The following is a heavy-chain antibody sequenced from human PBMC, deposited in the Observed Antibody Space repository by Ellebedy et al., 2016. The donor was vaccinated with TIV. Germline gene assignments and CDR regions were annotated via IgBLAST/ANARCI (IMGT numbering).Heavy chain of an antibody. Sequence: ASVKVSXKASGYTFTSYDINWVRQAPGQRLEWMGWINAGNGNTNYAQKLQGRVIMTTDTSTSTAYMELRSLRSDDTAVYYCASVPPLGKFDSSGYYDWGQGTLVTVSS. D-gene: IGHD3-22*01. CDR3: ASVPPLGKFDSSGYYD. V-gene: IGHV1-18*01. CDR2: INAGNGNT. CDR1: GYTFTSYD. J-gene: IGHJ4*02.